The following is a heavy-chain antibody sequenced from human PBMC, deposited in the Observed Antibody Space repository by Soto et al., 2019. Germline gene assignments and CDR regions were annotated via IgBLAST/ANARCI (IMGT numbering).Heavy chain of an antibody. CDR3: ARGREVFVPAAINYYYYYGMDV. Sequence: ASVKVSCKASGYTFTSYDINWVRQATGQGLEWMGWMNPNSGNTGYAQKFQGRVTMTRNTSISTAYMELSSLRSEDTAVYYCARGREVFVPAAINYYYYYGMDVWGQGTTVTVSS. D-gene: IGHD2-2*02. CDR1: GYTFTSYD. J-gene: IGHJ6*02. CDR2: MNPNSGNT. V-gene: IGHV1-8*01.